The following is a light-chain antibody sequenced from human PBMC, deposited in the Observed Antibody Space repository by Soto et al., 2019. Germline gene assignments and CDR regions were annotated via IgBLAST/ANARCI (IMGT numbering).Light chain of an antibody. V-gene: IGLV2-14*01. CDR1: SSDVGGYNY. Sequence: QSALTQPASVSGSPGQSITISCTGTSSDVGGYNYVSWYQQHPGKAPKLMIYEVSNRPSGVSNRFSGSKSGNTASLTISGLQAEDEDDYYCSSYTSSSTLPFGTGTKLTVL. CDR2: EVS. J-gene: IGLJ1*01. CDR3: SSYTSSSTLP.